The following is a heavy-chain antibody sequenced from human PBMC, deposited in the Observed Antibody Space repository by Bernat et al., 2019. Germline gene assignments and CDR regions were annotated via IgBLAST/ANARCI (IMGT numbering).Heavy chain of an antibody. CDR3: ARIAAAGPFDY. CDR2: IYYSGST. CDR1: GGSISSSSYY. V-gene: IGHV4-39*01. J-gene: IGHJ4*02. Sequence: QLQLQESGPGLVKPSETLSLTCTVSGGSISSSSYYWGWIRQPPGKGLEWIGSIYYSGSTYHNPSLKSRVTISVDTSKNQFSLKLSSVTAADTAVYYCARIAAAGPFDYWGQGTLVTVSS. D-gene: IGHD6-13*01.